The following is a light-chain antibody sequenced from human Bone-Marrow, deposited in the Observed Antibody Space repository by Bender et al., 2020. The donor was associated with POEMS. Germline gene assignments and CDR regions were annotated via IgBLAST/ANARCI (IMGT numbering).Light chain of an antibody. CDR2: DND. J-gene: IGLJ2*01. V-gene: IGLV3-1*01. CDR1: ELGNKY. CDR3: CSSVGSYTLV. Sequence: SYDLTQPPSMSVSPGQTASITCSGDELGNKYVCWYQQKPGQSPVLVIYDNDERPSRVPYRFSGSKSGNTASLTISGLQADDEADYYCCSSVGSYTLVFGGGTKLTVL.